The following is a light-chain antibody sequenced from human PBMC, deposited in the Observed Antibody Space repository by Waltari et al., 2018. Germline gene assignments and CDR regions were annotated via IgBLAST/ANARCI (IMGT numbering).Light chain of an antibody. J-gene: IGLJ3*02. CDR2: DVS. Sequence: QSALTQPASVSGSPGQSITISCTGTSSDVGDYNYVSWFQQHPGKAPKLMIYDVSNRPSGVSNRFSGSKSGNTASLPISGLQAEDEADYYCSSYTSSSAPHVMFGGGTKLTVL. V-gene: IGLV2-14*03. CDR1: SSDVGDYNY. CDR3: SSYTSSSAPHVM.